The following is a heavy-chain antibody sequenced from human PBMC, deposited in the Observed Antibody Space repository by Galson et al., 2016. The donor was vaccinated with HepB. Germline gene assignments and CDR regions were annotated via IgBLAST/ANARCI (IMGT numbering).Heavy chain of an antibody. D-gene: IGHD2-8*01. J-gene: IGHJ6*02. CDR1: GGPFTNYA. CDR3: ATGDCTNGVCYKAGDPFYYYGMDV. Sequence: SVKVSCKASGGPFTNYAFSWVRQAPGQGLEWMGGIVPAFRTANHAPTFQGRVAVTADESTSTAYLQLSSLTSEDTAVYYCATGDCTNGVCYKAGDPFYYYGMDVWGQGTTVTVSS. V-gene: IGHV1-69*13. CDR2: IVPAFRTA.